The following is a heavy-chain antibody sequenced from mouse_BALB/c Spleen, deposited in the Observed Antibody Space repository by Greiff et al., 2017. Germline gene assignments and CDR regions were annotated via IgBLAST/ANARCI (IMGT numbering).Heavy chain of an antibody. CDR3: AREVTTVLDY. CDR1: GYTFTDYA. J-gene: IGHJ4*01. CDR2: ISTYYGDA. V-gene: IGHV1S137*01. Sequence: QVQLKQSGAELVRPGVSVKISCKGSGYTFTDYAMHWVKQSHAKSLEWIGVISTYYGDASYNQKFKGKATMTVDKSSSTAYMELARLTSEDSAIYYCAREVTTVLDYWGQGTSVTVSS. D-gene: IGHD1-1*01.